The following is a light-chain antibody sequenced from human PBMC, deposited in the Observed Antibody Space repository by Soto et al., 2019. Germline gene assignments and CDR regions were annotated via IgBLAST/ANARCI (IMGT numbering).Light chain of an antibody. J-gene: IGLJ2*01. CDR1: SSNIGTNT. V-gene: IGLV1-44*01. CDR2: TNN. CDR3: AIWYNSLNVPGVV. Sequence: QSVLTQPPSASGTPGQRVTISCSGSSSNIGTNTVNWYQQLPGTAPKPLIYTNNQRPSGVPVRVSGSKSGTSTSVAISGLQSEDEADYYCAIWYNSLNVPGVVVGGGTKLTVL.